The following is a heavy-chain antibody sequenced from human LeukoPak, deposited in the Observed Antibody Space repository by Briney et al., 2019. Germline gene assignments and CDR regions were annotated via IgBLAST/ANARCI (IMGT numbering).Heavy chain of an antibody. CDR3: ARDMGGLIQLWLNDY. D-gene: IGHD5-18*01. CDR1: GYTFTSYG. CDR2: ISAYSGNT. Sequence: ASVKVSCKASGYTFTSYGISWVRQAPGQGLEWMGWISAYSGNTNYAQKLQGRVTMTTDTSTSTAYMELRSLRSDDTAVYYCARDMGGLIQLWLNDYWGQGTLVTVSS. V-gene: IGHV1-18*01. J-gene: IGHJ4*02.